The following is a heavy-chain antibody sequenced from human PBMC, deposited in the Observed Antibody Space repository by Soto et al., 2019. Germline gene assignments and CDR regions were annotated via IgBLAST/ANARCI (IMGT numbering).Heavy chain of an antibody. J-gene: IGHJ4*02. D-gene: IGHD5-12*01. Sequence: GASVKVSCKASGYTFTSYDINWVRQATGQGLEWMGWMNPNSGNTGYAQKFQGRVTMTRNTSISTAYMELSSLRSEDTAVYYCARSPAATITWIPSPYYFDYWGQGTLVTVSS. CDR3: ARSPAATITWIPSPYYFDY. V-gene: IGHV1-8*01. CDR1: GYTFTSYD. CDR2: MNPNSGNT.